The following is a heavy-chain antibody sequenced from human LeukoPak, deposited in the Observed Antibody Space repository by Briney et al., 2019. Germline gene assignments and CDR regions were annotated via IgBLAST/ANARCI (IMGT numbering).Heavy chain of an antibody. Sequence: SETLSLTCTVSGGSISSYYWSWIRQPAGKGLEWIGRIYTSGSTNYNPPLKSRVTMSVDTSKNQFSLKLSSVTAADTAVYYCARGAYCSGGSCYSGNWFDPWGQGTLVTVSS. CDR3: ARGAYCSGGSCYSGNWFDP. D-gene: IGHD2-15*01. CDR1: GGSISSYY. CDR2: IYTSGST. J-gene: IGHJ5*02. V-gene: IGHV4-4*07.